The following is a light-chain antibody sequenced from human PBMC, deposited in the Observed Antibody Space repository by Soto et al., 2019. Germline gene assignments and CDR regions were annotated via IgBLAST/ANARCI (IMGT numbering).Light chain of an antibody. J-gene: IGKJ3*01. CDR3: HQYSTWRRT. V-gene: IGKV3-15*01. CDR1: QSISNN. CDR2: GAS. Sequence: EIVMAQSPATLSVSPGERATLSCRASQSISNNLAWYQQKPGQAPRPIVYGASTRATGIPVRFSGSGSGTEFTLTISSLQSEDFAVYYCHQYSTWRRTFGPGTKVDIK.